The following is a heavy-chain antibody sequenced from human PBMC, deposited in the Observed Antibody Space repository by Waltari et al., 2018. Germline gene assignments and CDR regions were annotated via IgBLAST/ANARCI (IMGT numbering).Heavy chain of an antibody. CDR1: GFNVFSNY. V-gene: IGHV3-53*01. CDR3: ARDQGASGYDFDY. Sequence: EVQLVESGGGLIQPGGSLRLSCAASGFNVFSNYMSWVRQAPGKGLEWVSVIYSGGGTTSYADSVKGRFTIFRDDSRNIVYLQMNSLRADDTAVYYCARDQGASGYDFDYWGQGVLVTVSS. J-gene: IGHJ4*02. D-gene: IGHD5-12*01. CDR2: IYSGGGTT.